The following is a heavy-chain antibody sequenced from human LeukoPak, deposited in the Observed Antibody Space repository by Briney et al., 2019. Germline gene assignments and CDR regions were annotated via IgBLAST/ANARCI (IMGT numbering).Heavy chain of an antibody. V-gene: IGHV4-61*02. CDR2: IYTSGST. J-gene: IGHJ4*02. CDR1: GGSIGSGSYY. Sequence: SETLSLTCNVSGGSIGSGSYYWSWIRQPAGKGLEWIGRIYTSGSTNYNSSLESRVTISADTSKNQFSLKLTSVTAADTAVYYCARNPGGTSGYYFDYWGQGTLVTVSS. D-gene: IGHD4-23*01. CDR3: ARNPGGTSGYYFDY.